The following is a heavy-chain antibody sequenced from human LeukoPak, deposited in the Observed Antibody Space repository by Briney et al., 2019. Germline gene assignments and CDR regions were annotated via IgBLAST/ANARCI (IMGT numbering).Heavy chain of an antibody. CDR3: ARDLSGYPFDY. J-gene: IGHJ4*02. Sequence: SGPTLVNPTQTLTLTCTFSGFSLSTGGVRVSWIRQPPGKALERLARIDWDDDKFYNTSLKTRLTISKDTSKNQVVLTMTNMDPVDTATYYCARDLSGYPFDYWGQGTLVTVSS. V-gene: IGHV2-70*04. D-gene: IGHD5-18*01. CDR2: IDWDDDK. CDR1: GFSLSTGGVR.